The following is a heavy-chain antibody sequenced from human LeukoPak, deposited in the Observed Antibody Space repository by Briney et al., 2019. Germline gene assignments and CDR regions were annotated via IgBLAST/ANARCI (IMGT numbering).Heavy chain of an antibody. D-gene: IGHD4-17*01. CDR2: VDHGGSGT. J-gene: IGHJ5*02. V-gene: IGHV3-74*03. CDR1: GFTFSSYW. Sequence: GGSLRLSCAASGFTFSSYWMHWVRQAPGKGLVWVSRVDHGGSGTVYADSVKGRFTISRNNAKNTLYSQMNSLRAEDTAVYYCVREVSGDPWHNWFDPWGQGTLVTVSS. CDR3: VREVSGDPWHNWFDP.